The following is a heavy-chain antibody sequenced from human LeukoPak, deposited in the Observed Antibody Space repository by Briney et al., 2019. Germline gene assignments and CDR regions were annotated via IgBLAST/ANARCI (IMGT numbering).Heavy chain of an antibody. J-gene: IGHJ4*02. V-gene: IGHV3-7*01. CDR3: AKDDSSGYRPMYYFDY. CDR2: IKQDGSEK. Sequence: GGSLRLSCAASGFTFSSYWMSWVRQAPGKGLEWVANIKQDGSEKYYVDSVKGRFTISRDNAKNSLYLQMNSLRAEDTAVYYCAKDDSSGYRPMYYFDYWGQGTLVTVSS. D-gene: IGHD3-22*01. CDR1: GFTFSSYW.